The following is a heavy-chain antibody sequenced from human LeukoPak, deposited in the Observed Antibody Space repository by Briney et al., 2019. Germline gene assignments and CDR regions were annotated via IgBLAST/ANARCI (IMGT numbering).Heavy chain of an antibody. CDR3: ARGRIAAPHTLGYLDY. J-gene: IGHJ4*02. CDR1: GYTFTSYG. V-gene: IGHV1-18*01. Sequence: ASVKVSCKASGYTFTSYGISWVRQAPGQGLEWMGWISAYNGNTNYAQKLQGRVTMTTDTSTSTAYMELRSLRSDDTAVYYCARGRIAAPHTLGYLDYWGQGTLVTVSS. D-gene: IGHD6-6*01. CDR2: ISAYNGNT.